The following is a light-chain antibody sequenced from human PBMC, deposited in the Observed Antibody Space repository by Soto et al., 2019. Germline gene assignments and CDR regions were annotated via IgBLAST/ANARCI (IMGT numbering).Light chain of an antibody. CDR3: QQYGSALT. J-gene: IGKJ4*01. Sequence: EILFTQSPATLSVSLGERATLSCRAGQTIYSNVAWYQQRPGQAPRLLIYGASSRATGIPDRLSGSGSGTDFTLTIRRLEPEDFAVYYCQQYGSALTFGGGTKVDIK. CDR2: GAS. V-gene: IGKV3-20*01. CDR1: QTIYSN.